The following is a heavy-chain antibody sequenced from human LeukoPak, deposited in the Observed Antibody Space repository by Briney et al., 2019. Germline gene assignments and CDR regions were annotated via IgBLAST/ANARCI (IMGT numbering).Heavy chain of an antibody. CDR1: GYTFTSYD. J-gene: IGHJ6*03. Sequence: GASVKVSCKASGYTFTSYDINWVRQATGQGLEWMGWMNPNSGNTGYAQKFQDRVTMTRNTSISTAYMELSSLRSEDTAVYYCARGPHLRFGEVYYYYMDVWGKGTTVTVSS. CDR3: ARGPHLRFGEVYYYYMDV. CDR2: MNPNSGNT. V-gene: IGHV1-8*01. D-gene: IGHD3-16*01.